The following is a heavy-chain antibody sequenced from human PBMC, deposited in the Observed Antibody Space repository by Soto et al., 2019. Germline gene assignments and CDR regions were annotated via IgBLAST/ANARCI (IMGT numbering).Heavy chain of an antibody. V-gene: IGHV1-18*04. D-gene: IGHD4-17*01. CDR2: ISAYSGNT. Sequence: GASVKVSCKASGYTFTTYGITWVRQAPGQGLEWMGWISAYSGNTNYAQKLQGRLTVTTDTSTNTAYMDLRSLRPDDTAVYYCARVVKAGDYGDYGRYYFDYWGHGTLVTVSS. J-gene: IGHJ4*01. CDR3: ARVVKAGDYGDYGRYYFDY. CDR1: GYTFTTYG.